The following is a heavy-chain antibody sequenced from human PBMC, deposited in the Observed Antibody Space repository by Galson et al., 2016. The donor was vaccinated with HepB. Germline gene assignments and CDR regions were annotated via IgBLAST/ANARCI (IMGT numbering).Heavy chain of an antibody. CDR3: ARDLPGKQQLVLRWAY. D-gene: IGHD6-13*01. CDR1: GYTFTSYG. V-gene: IGHV1-18*04. J-gene: IGHJ4*02. CDR2: ISDYNGNT. Sequence: SVKVSCKASGYTFTSYGISWVRQAPGQGLEWMGWISDYNGNTNYAQKLQGRVTMTTDTSTSTAYMELRSLRSDDTAVYYCARDLPGKQQLVLRWAYWGQGTLVTVSS.